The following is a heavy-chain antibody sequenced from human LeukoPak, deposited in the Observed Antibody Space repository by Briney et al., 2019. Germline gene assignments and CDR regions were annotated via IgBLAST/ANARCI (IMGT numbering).Heavy chain of an antibody. CDR2: IKEDGSEK. CDR3: ARNVGWFRFDY. Sequence: PGGSLRLSCAAFGFTFSTYWMDWVRQAPGKGLEWVADIKEDGSEKYYEDSVKGRFTISRDNAKNSLYLQMNSLRAEDTAVYYCARNVGWFRFDYWGQGTLVTVSS. CDR1: GFTFSTYW. D-gene: IGHD2-15*01. V-gene: IGHV3-7*03. J-gene: IGHJ4*02.